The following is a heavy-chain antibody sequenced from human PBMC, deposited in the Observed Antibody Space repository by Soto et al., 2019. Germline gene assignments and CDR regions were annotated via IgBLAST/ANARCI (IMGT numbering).Heavy chain of an antibody. CDR3: ARAGVWSYKNWFDP. J-gene: IGHJ5*02. CDR2: INPNSGGT. Sequence: ASVKVSCKASGYTFTGYYMHWVRQAPGQGLEWMGWINPNSGGTNYAQKFQGRVTMTRDTSISTAYMELSRLRSDDTAVYYCARAGVWSYKNWFDPWGQGTLVTVSS. V-gene: IGHV1-2*02. D-gene: IGHD1-1*01. CDR1: GYTFTGYY.